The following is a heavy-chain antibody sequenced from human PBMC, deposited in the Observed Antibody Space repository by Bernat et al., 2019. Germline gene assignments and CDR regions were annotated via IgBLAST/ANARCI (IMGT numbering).Heavy chain of an antibody. CDR2: INPSGGST. J-gene: IGHJ4*02. Sequence: QVQLVQSGAEVKKPGASVKVSCKASGYTFTSYYMHWVRQAPGQGLEWMGIINPSGGSTGYAQKFQGRVTMTRDTSTSTVYMELSSLRSEDTAVYYCARDGVGYYGSGSYVPYWGQGTLVTVSS. V-gene: IGHV1-46*01. CDR1: GYTFTSYY. CDR3: ARDGVGYYGSGSYVPY. D-gene: IGHD3-10*01.